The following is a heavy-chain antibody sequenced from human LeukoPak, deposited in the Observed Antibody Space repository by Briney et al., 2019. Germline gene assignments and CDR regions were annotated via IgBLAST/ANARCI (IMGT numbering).Heavy chain of an antibody. V-gene: IGHV1-18*01. CDR1: GYTFTTYG. D-gene: IGHD3-22*01. J-gene: IGHJ1*01. CDR2: ISAYYGTT. Sequence: ASVKVSCKASGYTFTTYGISWVRQAPGQGLERMGWISAYYGTTDYAQKLQGRVTMTTDTPTSTAYMELRSLRSDDTAVYFCVREGGSSGYYYFQYWGQETLVTVSS. CDR3: VREGGSSGYYYFQY.